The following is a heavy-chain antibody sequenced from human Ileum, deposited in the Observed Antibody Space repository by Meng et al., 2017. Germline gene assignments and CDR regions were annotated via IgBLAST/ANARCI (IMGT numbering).Heavy chain of an antibody. CDR1: GGSVSRAGYQ. CDR3: ARDHMGSLDY. D-gene: IGHD1-26*01. J-gene: IGHJ4*02. V-gene: IGHV4-61*08. Sequence: VQLPESGPRRVTPSETLSLICTVSGGSVSRAGYQWGWIRQPPGKGLEWIGYASTNYNPSLKRRVTISLDTSRNQFSLSLSSVTAADTAVYYCARDHMGSLDYWGQRILVTVSS. CDR2: AST.